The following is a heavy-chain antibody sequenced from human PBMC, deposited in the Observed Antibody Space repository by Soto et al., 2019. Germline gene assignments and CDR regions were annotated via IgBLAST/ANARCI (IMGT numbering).Heavy chain of an antibody. V-gene: IGHV3-49*03. CDR2: IRGKAFGETT. CDR1: GFTFGDYG. D-gene: IGHD2-2*01. J-gene: IGHJ4*02. Sequence: GGSLRLSCATSGFTFGDYGLSWFRQAPGKGLEWVGLIRGKAFGETTEYAASVRGRFSISRDDTKSVAYLQMNSLKTEDTAVYYCTRTYCSSTSCYENYWGQGTLVTVSS. CDR3: TRTYCSSTSCYENY.